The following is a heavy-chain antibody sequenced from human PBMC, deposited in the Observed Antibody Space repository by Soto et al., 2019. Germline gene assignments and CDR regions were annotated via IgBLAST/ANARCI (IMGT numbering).Heavy chain of an antibody. CDR2: ISSSGSTI. CDR1: GFTFSDYY. V-gene: IGHV3-11*01. CDR3: ARAGSGDTAMATRSDY. D-gene: IGHD5-18*01. J-gene: IGHJ4*02. Sequence: GGSLRLSCAASGFTFSDYYMSWIRQAPGKGLEWVSYISSSGSTIYYADSVKGRFTISRDNAKNSLYLQMNSLRAEDTAVYYCARAGSGDTAMATRSDYWGQGTLVTVSS.